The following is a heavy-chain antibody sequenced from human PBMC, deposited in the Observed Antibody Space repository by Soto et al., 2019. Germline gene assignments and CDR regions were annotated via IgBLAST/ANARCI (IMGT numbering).Heavy chain of an antibody. CDR1: GFTVSSNY. D-gene: IGHD3-3*01. V-gene: IGHV3-53*04. CDR2: IYSGGST. Sequence: WGSLRLSCAASGFTVSSNYMSWVRQAPGKGLEWVPVIYSGGSTYYADSVKGRFTISRHNSKNTLYLQMNSLRAEDTAVYYCARASFWSGYYLFDYWGQGTLVTVSS. J-gene: IGHJ4*02. CDR3: ARASFWSGYYLFDY.